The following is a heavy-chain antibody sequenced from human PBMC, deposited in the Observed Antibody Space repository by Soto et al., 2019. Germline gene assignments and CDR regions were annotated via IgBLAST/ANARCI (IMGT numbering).Heavy chain of an antibody. Sequence: QVQLVESGGGLVKPGGSLRLSCAASGFTFSDYYMSWIRQAPGKGLEWVSYISSSSSFTNYADSVKGRFTISRDNAKNSLYLQMNSLRAEDTAVYYCARVVYYYDSSGPLPDAFDIWGQGTMVTVSS. CDR3: ARVVYYYDSSGPLPDAFDI. CDR1: GFTFSDYY. V-gene: IGHV3-11*06. J-gene: IGHJ3*02. CDR2: ISSSSSFT. D-gene: IGHD3-22*01.